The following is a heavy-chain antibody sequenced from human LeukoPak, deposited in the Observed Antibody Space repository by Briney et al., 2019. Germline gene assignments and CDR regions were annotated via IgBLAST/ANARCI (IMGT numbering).Heavy chain of an antibody. J-gene: IGHJ4*02. CDR1: GFTFSSYE. CDR2: ISSSGSTI. V-gene: IGHV3-48*03. CDR3: ARGVATTEKGEIDY. Sequence: GGSLRLSCAASGFTFSSYEMNWVRQAPGKGLEWVSYISSSGSTIYYADSVKGRFTISRDNAKNSLYLQMNSLRAEDTAVYYCARGVATTEKGEIDYWGQGTLVTVSS. D-gene: IGHD5-12*01.